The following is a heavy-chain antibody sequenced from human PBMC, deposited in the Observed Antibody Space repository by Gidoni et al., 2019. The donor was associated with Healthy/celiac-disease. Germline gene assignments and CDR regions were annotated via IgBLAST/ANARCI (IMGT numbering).Heavy chain of an antibody. CDR3: ARRGYYYDSSGYYY. J-gene: IGHJ4*02. D-gene: IGHD3-22*01. CDR1: GFTFSSYW. Sequence: EVQLVESGGGLVQPGGYLGLSCAASGFTFSSYWMSWVRQAPGKGLEWGANIKQDGSEKYYVDSVKGRFTISRDNAKNSLYLQMNSLRAEDTAVYYCARRGYYYDSSGYYYWGQGTLVTVSS. V-gene: IGHV3-7*01. CDR2: IKQDGSEK.